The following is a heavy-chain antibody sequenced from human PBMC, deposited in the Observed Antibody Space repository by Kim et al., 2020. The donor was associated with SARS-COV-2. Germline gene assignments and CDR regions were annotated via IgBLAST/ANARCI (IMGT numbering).Heavy chain of an antibody. V-gene: IGHV3-66*01. CDR3: ARRADAWFGTQFYFDY. CDR2: IYSGGVT. Sequence: GGSLRLSCAASGFSVRSNYMTWVRQAPGKGLEWVSLIYSGGVTYYADSVKGRFTISRDNSKNTLYLQMNSLRAEDTAIYYCARRADAWFGTQFYFDYWGQGTLVTVSS. D-gene: IGHD3-10*01. CDR1: GFSVRSNY. J-gene: IGHJ4*02.